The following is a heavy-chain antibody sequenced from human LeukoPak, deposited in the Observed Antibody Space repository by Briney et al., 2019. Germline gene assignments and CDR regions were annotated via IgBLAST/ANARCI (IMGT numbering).Heavy chain of an antibody. V-gene: IGHV3-48*01. Sequence: GGSLRLSCAASGFTFSSYSMNWVRQAPGKGLEWVSYISSNSSTIYYADSVKGRFTISRDNSKNTLYLQMNSLRAEDTAVYYCARTLVVVMYYGMDVWGQGTTVTVSS. CDR3: ARTLVVVMYYGMDV. J-gene: IGHJ6*02. D-gene: IGHD3-22*01. CDR2: ISSNSSTI. CDR1: GFTFSSYS.